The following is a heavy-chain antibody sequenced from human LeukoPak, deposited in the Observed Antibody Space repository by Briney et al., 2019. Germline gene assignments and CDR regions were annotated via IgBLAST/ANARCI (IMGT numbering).Heavy chain of an antibody. Sequence: GGSLRLSCAASGFTFSSYGMSWVRQTPGKVLEWVSVISGSGGSTYYAASVKGRFTISRDNSENTLYLQMNSLRAEDTAVYYCAKDSRGYQDYFDYWGQGTLVTVSS. CDR3: AKDSRGYQDYFDY. CDR1: GFTFSSYG. J-gene: IGHJ4*02. V-gene: IGHV3-23*01. D-gene: IGHD3-22*01. CDR2: ISGSGGST.